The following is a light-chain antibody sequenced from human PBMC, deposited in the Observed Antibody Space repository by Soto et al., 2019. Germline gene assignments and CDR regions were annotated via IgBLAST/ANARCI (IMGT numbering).Light chain of an antibody. CDR3: QQYGDLPWT. J-gene: IGKJ1*01. CDR2: GAS. Sequence: NVLTQSPGALSLSPGERATLSCRASLSVSGNYLAWCRQTPGQPPRLLIYGASSRATGIPDRLSGSGSGTDFTLTMSRLEPEDFAVYYCQQYGDLPWTFGQGTKVDIK. CDR1: LSVSGNY. V-gene: IGKV3-20*01.